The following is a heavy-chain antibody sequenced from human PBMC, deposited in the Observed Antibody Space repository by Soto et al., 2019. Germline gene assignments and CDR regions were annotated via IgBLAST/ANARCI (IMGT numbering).Heavy chain of an antibody. CDR1: GFTFSSYA. CDR2: ISYDGSNK. Sequence: GGSLRLSCAASGFTFSSYAMHWVRQAPGKGLEWVAVISYDGSNKYYADSVKGRFTISRDNSKNTLYLQMNSLRAEDTAVYYCARLSESFWSGYYSIFDYWGQGTLVTVSS. J-gene: IGHJ4*02. CDR3: ARLSESFWSGYYSIFDY. V-gene: IGHV3-30-3*01. D-gene: IGHD3-3*01.